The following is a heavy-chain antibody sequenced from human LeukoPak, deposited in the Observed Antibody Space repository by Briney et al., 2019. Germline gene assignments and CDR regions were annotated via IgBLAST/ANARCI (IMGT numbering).Heavy chain of an antibody. Sequence: QPGGSLRLYCAASGFTFNIYAMTWVRPDPGKGLEWVSAIGGSGDRTYYADSVKGRFTISKDNSKNTLYLQMNSLRAEDTAVYYCAKDRTQQPYGIFDYWGQGTLVTVSS. D-gene: IGHD6-13*01. J-gene: IGHJ4*02. CDR2: IGGSGDRT. V-gene: IGHV3-23*01. CDR1: GFTFNIYA. CDR3: AKDRTQQPYGIFDY.